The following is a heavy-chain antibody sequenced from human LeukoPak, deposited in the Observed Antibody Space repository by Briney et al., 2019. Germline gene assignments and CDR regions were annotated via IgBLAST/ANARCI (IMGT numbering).Heavy chain of an antibody. Sequence: KPGGSLRLSCAASGFTFSSYSMNWVRQAPGKGLEWVSSISSRSSYIYYADSVKGRFTISRDNAKNSLYLQMNSLRAEDTAVYYCARDFYGDYPSRYFDYWGQGTLVTVSS. V-gene: IGHV3-21*01. CDR1: GFTFSSYS. CDR3: ARDFYGDYPSRYFDY. D-gene: IGHD4-17*01. J-gene: IGHJ4*02. CDR2: ISSRSSYI.